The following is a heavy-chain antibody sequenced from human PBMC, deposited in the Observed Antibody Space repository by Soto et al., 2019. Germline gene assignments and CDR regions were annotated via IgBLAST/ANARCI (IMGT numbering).Heavy chain of an antibody. D-gene: IGHD2-2*01. J-gene: IGHJ4*02. V-gene: IGHV4-31*01. Sequence: QVQLQESGPGLVKPSQTLSLTCTVSGGSISSGGYYWSWIRQHPGTGLEWIGYIYYRGSTYYNPSLKGQVTISVDTSKNHFSLKLRSVTAADTAVYYCARGPGCSSTSCYSDYWGQGTLVTVSS. CDR3: ARGPGCSSTSCYSDY. CDR1: GGSISSGGYY. CDR2: IYYRGST.